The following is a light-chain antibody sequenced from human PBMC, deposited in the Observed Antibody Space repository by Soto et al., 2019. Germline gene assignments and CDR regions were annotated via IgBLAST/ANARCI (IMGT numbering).Light chain of an antibody. CDR3: SSCASSSPWV. V-gene: IGLV2-14*01. CDR1: SSDVGGYNY. Sequence: QSALTQPASVSGSPGQSITISCTGTSSDVGGYNYVSWYQQYPGKAPKLMIYDVTNRPSGVSNRFSGPKSGNTASLTISGLQAEDEADYYCSSCASSSPWVFGGGTKLTVL. CDR2: DVT. J-gene: IGLJ2*01.